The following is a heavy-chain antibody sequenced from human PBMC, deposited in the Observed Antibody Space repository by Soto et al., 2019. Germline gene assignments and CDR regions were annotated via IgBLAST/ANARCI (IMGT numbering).Heavy chain of an antibody. CDR1: GGSFSGYY. CDR3: ARGDGFWSGYSYLNY. V-gene: IGHV4-34*01. Sequence: SETLSLTCAVYGGSFSGYYWSWIRQPPGKGLEWIGEINHSGNTNYNPSLKSRVTISVDTSKNQFSLKLSSVTAADTAVYYCARGDGFWSGYSYLNYWGQGTPVTVSS. CDR2: INHSGNT. D-gene: IGHD3-3*01. J-gene: IGHJ4*02.